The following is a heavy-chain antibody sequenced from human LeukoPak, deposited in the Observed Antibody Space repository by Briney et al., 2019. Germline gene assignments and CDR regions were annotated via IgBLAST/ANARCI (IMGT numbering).Heavy chain of an antibody. CDR1: GYTFTGYY. CDR2: IYPGDSDT. Sequence: ASVKVSCKASGYTFTGYYMQWVRQAPGQGLEWMGIIYPGDSDTRYSPSFQGQVTISADKSISTAYLQWSSLKASDTAMYYCARQYCSSTICYEFDPWGQGTLVTVSS. D-gene: IGHD2-2*01. CDR3: ARQYCSSTICYEFDP. V-gene: IGHV5-51*01. J-gene: IGHJ5*02.